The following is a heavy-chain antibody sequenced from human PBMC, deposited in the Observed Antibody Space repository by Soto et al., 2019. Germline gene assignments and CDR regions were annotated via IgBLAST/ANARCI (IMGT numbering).Heavy chain of an antibody. V-gene: IGHV3-23*01. Sequence: EVQLLESGGGLVQPGGSLRLSCAASGFTFSSYAMSWVRQAPGKGLEWVSVISGSGGTTYYADSVKGRFTFSRDNSKNTLYLQMNSLRAEDTAVYYCAKTANGWFSAFDIWGQGKMVTVSS. CDR3: AKTANGWFSAFDI. CDR2: ISGSGGTT. CDR1: GFTFSSYA. D-gene: IGHD6-19*01. J-gene: IGHJ3*02.